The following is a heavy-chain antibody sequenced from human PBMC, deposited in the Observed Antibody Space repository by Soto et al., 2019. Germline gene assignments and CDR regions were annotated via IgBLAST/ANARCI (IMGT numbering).Heavy chain of an antibody. CDR3: AKDGPYGDYFHYYYYYGMDV. CDR2: ISYDGSNK. J-gene: IGHJ6*02. V-gene: IGHV3-30*18. D-gene: IGHD4-17*01. CDR1: GFTFSSYG. Sequence: QVQLVESGGGVVQPGRSLRLSCAASGFTFSSYGMHWVRQAPGKGLEWVAVISYDGSNKYYADSVKGRFTISRDNSKNTLYLQMNSLRAEDTAVYYCAKDGPYGDYFHYYYYYGMDVWGQGTTVTVSS.